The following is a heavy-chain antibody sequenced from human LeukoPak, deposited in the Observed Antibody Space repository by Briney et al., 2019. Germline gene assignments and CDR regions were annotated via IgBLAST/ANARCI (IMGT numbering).Heavy chain of an antibody. CDR2: ISWNSGNI. J-gene: IGHJ1*01. CDR1: GFTFDDYA. V-gene: IGHV3-9*01. Sequence: PGGSLRLSCAASGFTFDDYAMHWVRQVPGKGLEWVSGISWNSGNIGYADSVKGRFTISRDNAENTLYLQMNSLRAEDTAVYYCVRGGSTHFQHWGQGTLVTVSS. D-gene: IGHD3-16*01. CDR3: VRGGSTHFQH.